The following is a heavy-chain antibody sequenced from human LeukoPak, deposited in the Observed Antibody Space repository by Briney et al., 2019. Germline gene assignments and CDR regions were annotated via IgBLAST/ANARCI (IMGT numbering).Heavy chain of an antibody. CDR2: IYYSGST. V-gene: IGHV4-59*01. J-gene: IGHJ3*02. CDR3: ARAHSYDSSGYPHDAFDI. D-gene: IGHD3-22*01. Sequence: SETLSLTCTVSGGSISNYYWSWIRQPPGKELEWIGYIYYSGSTYYNPSLKSRVTISVDTSKNQFSLKLSSVAAADTAVYYCARAHSYDSSGYPHDAFDIWGQGTMVTVSS. CDR1: GGSISNYY.